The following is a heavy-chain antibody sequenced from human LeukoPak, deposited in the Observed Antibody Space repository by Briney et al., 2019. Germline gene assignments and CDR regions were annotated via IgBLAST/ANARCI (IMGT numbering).Heavy chain of an antibody. CDR2: IDRDGTVT. V-gene: IGHV3-74*01. CDR3: VRDFRSADY. J-gene: IGHJ4*02. CDR1: GFTVDSNY. Sequence: GGSLRLSCAASGFTVDSNYMSWVRQAPGKGLVWVSRIDRDGTVTNYADSVKARFIISRDNARNTVYLQMNSLRVEDTAVYYCVRDFRSADYWGQGTLVTVSS.